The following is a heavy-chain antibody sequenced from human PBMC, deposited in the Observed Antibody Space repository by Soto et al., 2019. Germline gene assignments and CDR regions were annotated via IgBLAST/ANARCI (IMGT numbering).Heavy chain of an antibody. CDR2: ISWNSGSI. J-gene: IGHJ4*02. CDR1: GFTFDDYA. D-gene: IGHD3-9*01. CDR3: AKDIVDGSGYYDIPDY. V-gene: IGHV3-9*01. Sequence: VQLVESGGGLVQPGRSLRLSCAASGFTFDDYAMHWVRQAPGKGLEWVSGISWNSGSIGYADSVKGRLTISRDNAKNSLYLQMNSLRAEDTALYYCAKDIVDGSGYYDIPDYWGQGTLVTVSS.